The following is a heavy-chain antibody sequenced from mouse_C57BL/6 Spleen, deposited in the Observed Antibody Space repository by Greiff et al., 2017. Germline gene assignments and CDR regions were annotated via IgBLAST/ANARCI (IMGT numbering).Heavy chain of an antibody. J-gene: IGHJ3*01. V-gene: IGHV1-62-2*01. CDR2: FYPGSGSI. Sequence: VQLQQSGAELVKPGASVKLSCKASGYTFTEYTIHWVKQRSGQGLEWIGWFYPGSGSIKYNEKFKDKATLTADKSSSSVYMELSRLTSEDSAVXFCSRHEEKAGSIYVAFAYWGQGTLVTVSA. CDR1: GYTFTEYT. CDR3: SRHEEKAGSIYVAFAY. D-gene: IGHD1-1*01.